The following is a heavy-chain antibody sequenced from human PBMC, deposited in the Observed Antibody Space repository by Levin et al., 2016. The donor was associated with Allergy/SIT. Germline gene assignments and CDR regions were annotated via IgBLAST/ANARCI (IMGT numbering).Heavy chain of an antibody. CDR3: AKGSPGAILDAFDL. CDR2: ISGSGGNT. CDR1: GFTFSTYA. J-gene: IGHJ3*01. V-gene: IGHV3-23*01. Sequence: GESLKISCAASGFTFSTYAMTWVRQAPGKGLEWVSTISGSGGNTYYGDSVKGRFTISRDNSKDTVYLQMNTLRAEDTAIYYCAKGSPGAILDAFDLWGQGTLVTVSS. D-gene: IGHD2-2*01.